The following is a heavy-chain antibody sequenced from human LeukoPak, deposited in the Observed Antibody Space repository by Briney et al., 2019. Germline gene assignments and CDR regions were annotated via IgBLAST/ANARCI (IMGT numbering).Heavy chain of an antibody. D-gene: IGHD3-16*01. V-gene: IGHV4-4*02. CDR1: GGSLSSSNW. J-gene: IGHJ3*02. CDR2: IYHSGST. Sequence: SETLSLTCAVSGGSLSSSNWWSWVRQPPGKGLEWIGEIYHSGSTNYNPSLKSRVTISVDKSKNQFSLKLSSVTAADTAVYYCAKPQGGLNVDYVWGTHGAFDIWGQGTMVTVSS. CDR3: AKPQGGLNVDYVWGTHGAFDI.